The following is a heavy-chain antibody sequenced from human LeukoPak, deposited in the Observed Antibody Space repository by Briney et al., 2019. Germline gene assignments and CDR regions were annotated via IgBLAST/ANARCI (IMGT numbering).Heavy chain of an antibody. CDR1: GFTFSDYY. CDR3: ARVISISGGFYAY. V-gene: IGHV3-11*06. CDR2: ISGSSTDT. D-gene: IGHD3-22*01. Sequence: GGSLRLSCAASGFTFSDYYMSWIRQAPGKGLEWLSYISGSSTDTNYADSVKGRFTISRDNAKNSLYLQMNSLRVEDTAFYYCARVISISGGFYAYWGQGTLVAVSS. J-gene: IGHJ4*02.